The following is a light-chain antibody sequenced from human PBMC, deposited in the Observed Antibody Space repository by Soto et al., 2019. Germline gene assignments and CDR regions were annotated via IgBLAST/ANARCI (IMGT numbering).Light chain of an antibody. CDR1: QSVGTY. CDR3: QQRSNWPPIT. J-gene: IGKJ5*01. Sequence: IVLTLSPGTLSLSPGERSTLACSASQSVGTYLAWYQQKPGQAPRLLIYDASHRITGIPARFSGSGSGTDFTLTISSLEPEDFAVYYCQQRSNWPPITFGQGTRLEIK. V-gene: IGKV3-11*01. CDR2: DAS.